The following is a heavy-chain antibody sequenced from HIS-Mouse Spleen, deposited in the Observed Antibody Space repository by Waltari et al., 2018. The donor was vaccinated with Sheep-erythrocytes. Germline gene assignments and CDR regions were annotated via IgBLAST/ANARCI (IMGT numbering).Heavy chain of an antibody. CDR1: GGTFSSYA. CDR3: AQTGATTPHFDY. CDR2: IIHILGIT. J-gene: IGHJ4*02. Sequence: QVQLVQSGAEVKKPGSSVKVSCKASGGTFSSYAISWVRQAPGQGLEWMGRIIHILGITNYAQKFQGRVTITADNSTSTAYMELSSLRAEDTAVYYCAQTGATTPHFDYWGQGTLVTVSS. D-gene: IGHD1-26*01. V-gene: IGHV1-69*04.